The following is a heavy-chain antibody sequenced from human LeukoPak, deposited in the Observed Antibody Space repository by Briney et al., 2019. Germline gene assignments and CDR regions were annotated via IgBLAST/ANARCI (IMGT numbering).Heavy chain of an antibody. CDR1: GYTFTGYY. CDR3: ARFNYRGNYFDY. Sequence: AASVKVSCKASGYTFTGYYMHWVRQAPGQGLEWMGWINPNSGGTNYAQKFQGRVTMTRDTSISTAYMELSRLRSDDTAVYYCARFNYRGNYFDYWGQGTLVTVSS. D-gene: IGHD4-11*01. CDR2: INPNSGGT. V-gene: IGHV1-2*02. J-gene: IGHJ4*02.